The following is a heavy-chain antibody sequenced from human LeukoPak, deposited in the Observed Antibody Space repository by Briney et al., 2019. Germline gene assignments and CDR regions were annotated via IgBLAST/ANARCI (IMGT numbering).Heavy chain of an antibody. V-gene: IGHV3-9*01. CDR1: GFTLDDYA. CDR3: ATNYYDSSGHFDI. J-gene: IGHJ3*02. CDR2: ISWYSGSI. D-gene: IGHD3-22*01. Sequence: PGWSLRLSCAASGFTLDDYAMHWVRQAPGKGLEWVSGISWYSGSIVYADSVKGRFTISRDNAKNSLYLQMNSLRAEDTALDYCATNYYDSSGHFDIWGQGTMVTVSS.